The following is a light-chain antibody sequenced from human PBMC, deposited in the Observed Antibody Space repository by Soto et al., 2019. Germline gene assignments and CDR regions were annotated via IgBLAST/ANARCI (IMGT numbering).Light chain of an antibody. CDR3: QQYNNWP. CDR2: GAS. Sequence: EIVMTQSPATLSVSPGERATLSCRASQSVSSNLAWYQQKPGQAPRLLIYGASTSATGIPARFSGSGSGTEFTLTISSLQSEDFAVYYCQQYNNWPFGQGTKLEIK. CDR1: QSVSSN. J-gene: IGKJ2*01. V-gene: IGKV3-15*01.